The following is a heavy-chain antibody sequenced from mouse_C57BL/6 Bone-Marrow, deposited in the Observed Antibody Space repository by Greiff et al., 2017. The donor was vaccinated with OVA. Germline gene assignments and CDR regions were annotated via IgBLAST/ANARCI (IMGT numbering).Heavy chain of an antibody. J-gene: IGHJ1*03. CDR1: GFTFNTYA. CDR2: LRSKSSNYAT. D-gene: IGHD1-1*01. V-gene: IGHV10-3*01. CDR3: VRGKGIYYGWYFDV. Sequence: EVQGVESGGGLVQPKGSLKLSCAASGFTFNTYAMHWVRQAPGKGLEWVARLRSKSSNYATYYADSVKDRFTISRDDSQSMLYLQMNNLKTEDTAMYYCVRGKGIYYGWYFDVWGTGTTVTVSS.